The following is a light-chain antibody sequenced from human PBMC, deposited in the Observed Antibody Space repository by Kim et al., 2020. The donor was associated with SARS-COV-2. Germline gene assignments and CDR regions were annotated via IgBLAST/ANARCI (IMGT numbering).Light chain of an antibody. V-gene: IGKV1-39*01. CDR1: QSISSY. J-gene: IGKJ3*01. Sequence: DIQMTQSPSSLSASAGDRVTITCRASQSISSYLNWYQQKPGKAPKLLIYTASSLQSGVPSRFTGSGSGTDFTLTISSLQPEDFATYYWQQSYSTPPFTFGPGTKVDIK. CDR2: TAS. CDR3: QQSYSTPPFT.